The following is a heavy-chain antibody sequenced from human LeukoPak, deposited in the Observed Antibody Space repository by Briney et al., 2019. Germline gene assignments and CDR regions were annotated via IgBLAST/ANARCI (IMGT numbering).Heavy chain of an antibody. CDR1: GFTFGSYA. V-gene: IGHV3-23*01. D-gene: IGHD6-19*01. Sequence: PGGSLRLSCAASGFTFGSYAMSWVRQTPGKSLEWVPIITNGGVTTYYADSVRGRFTISRDNSKNMLYLQINSLRAEDTAVYYCVKLSSGSGSKFGFDSWGQGTLVTVSS. J-gene: IGHJ4*02. CDR2: ITNGGVTT. CDR3: VKLSSGSGSKFGFDS.